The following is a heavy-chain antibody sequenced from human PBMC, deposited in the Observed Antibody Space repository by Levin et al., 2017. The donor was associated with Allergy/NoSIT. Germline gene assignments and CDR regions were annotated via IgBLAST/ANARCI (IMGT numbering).Heavy chain of an antibody. CDR3: ARVRRDGGYCSSTSCYYFDY. Sequence: LSLTCAASGFTVSSNYMSWVRQAPGKGLEWVSVIYSGGSPYYADSVKGRFTISRDNSKNTLYLQMNRLRAEDTAGYYCARVRRDGGYCSSTSCYYFDYWGQGTLVTVSS. V-gene: IGHV3-66*01. D-gene: IGHD2-2*01. CDR2: IYSGGSP. CDR1: GFTVSSNY. J-gene: IGHJ4*02.